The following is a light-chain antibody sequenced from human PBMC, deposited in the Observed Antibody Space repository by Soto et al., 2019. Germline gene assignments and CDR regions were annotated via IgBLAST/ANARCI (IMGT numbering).Light chain of an antibody. V-gene: IGKV3-15*01. Sequence: EIVMTQSPATLSASPGERATLSCRASQSIGSNVAWYQQKPGQAPRLLMHAESTRATDFPARFSGSGSGTEFTLTISSLQSEDFALYYCQQYYTWPTFGPGTKVDIK. CDR3: QQYYTWPT. CDR1: QSIGSN. CDR2: AES. J-gene: IGKJ3*01.